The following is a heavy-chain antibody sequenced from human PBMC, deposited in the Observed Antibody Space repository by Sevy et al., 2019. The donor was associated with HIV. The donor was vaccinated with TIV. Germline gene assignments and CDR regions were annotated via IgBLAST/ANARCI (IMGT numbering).Heavy chain of an antibody. J-gene: IGHJ3*01. D-gene: IGHD3-10*01. CDR2: VSGSGGKR. CDR3: ARRGNYYGDALDF. CDR1: GFTFSNYG. Sequence: GGSLRISCAAFGFTFSNYGMTWVRQAPGKGLEWVSSVSGSGGKRYNADSVKGRFTISRDNSKNTLYLQMNSLRAEDTAVYYCARRGNYYGDALDFWGQGTVVTVSS. V-gene: IGHV3-23*01.